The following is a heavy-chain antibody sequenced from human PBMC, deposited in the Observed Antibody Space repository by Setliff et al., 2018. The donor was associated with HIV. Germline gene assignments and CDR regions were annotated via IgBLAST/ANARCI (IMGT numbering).Heavy chain of an antibody. CDR1: GGSIYSGTYY. V-gene: IGHV4-61*09. CDR3: ARGWGDNSFDS. D-gene: IGHD1-26*01. J-gene: IGHJ5*01. CDR2: IYTSGST. Sequence: TLSLTCTVSGGSIYSGTYYWSWIRQSAGKGLEWVGHIYTSGSTNYNPSLKSRVTISVHTSKNQFSLRLRSVTAADTAVYYCARGWGDNSFDSWGQGTLVTVSS.